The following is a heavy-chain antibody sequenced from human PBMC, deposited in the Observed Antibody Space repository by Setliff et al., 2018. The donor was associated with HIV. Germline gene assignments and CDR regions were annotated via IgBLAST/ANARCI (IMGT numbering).Heavy chain of an antibody. V-gene: IGHV4-39*07. CDR2: IYYNGKT. J-gene: IGHJ4*02. Sequence: SETLSLTCTVSGDSISSGSDYWSWIRQHPWKGLEWVGHIYYNGKTDYNPSLKSRLIISVDTSKNQFSLRVTSVTAADSAVYYCARTVRSAYGLDYFDFWGPGTPVTVSS. D-gene: IGHD5-12*01. CDR1: GDSISSGSDY. CDR3: ARTVRSAYGLDYFDF.